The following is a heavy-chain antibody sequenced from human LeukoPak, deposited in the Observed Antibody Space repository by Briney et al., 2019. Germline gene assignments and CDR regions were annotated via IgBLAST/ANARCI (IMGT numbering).Heavy chain of an antibody. Sequence: SETLSLTCAVYGGSFSGYYWSWIRQPPGKGLEWIGEINHSGSTNYNPSLKSRVTISVDTSKNQFSLKLSSVTAADTAVYYCARPYGDGTGGVYYYGMDVWGQGTTVTVSS. CDR2: INHSGST. CDR3: ARPYGDGTGGVYYYGMDV. V-gene: IGHV4-34*01. J-gene: IGHJ6*02. CDR1: GGSFSGYY. D-gene: IGHD4-17*01.